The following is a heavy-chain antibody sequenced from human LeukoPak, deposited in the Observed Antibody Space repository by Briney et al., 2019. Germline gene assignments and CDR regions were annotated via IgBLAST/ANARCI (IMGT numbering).Heavy chain of an antibody. CDR3: ARARDLYSSSWYHFDY. Sequence: GGSLRLSCAASGFTVSSNYMSWVRQAPGKGLEWVSVIYSGGSTYYADSVKGRFTISRDNSKNTLYLQMGSLRAEDMAVYYCARARDLYSSSWYHFDYWGQGTLVTVSS. V-gene: IGHV3-66*01. J-gene: IGHJ4*02. CDR2: IYSGGST. D-gene: IGHD6-13*01. CDR1: GFTVSSNY.